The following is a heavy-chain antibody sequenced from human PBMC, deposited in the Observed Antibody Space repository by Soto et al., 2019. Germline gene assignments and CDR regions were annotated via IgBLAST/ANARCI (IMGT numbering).Heavy chain of an antibody. CDR1: GFTFSSYA. CDR3: AKDPRASYYGMDV. J-gene: IGHJ6*02. CDR2: VSRSGGDT. Sequence: GGSLRLSCAASGFTFSSYAMNWVRQAPGKGLEWVSSVSRSGGDTYYADSVKGRFTISRDNSKNTLYLQVNSLRAEDTAVYYCAKDPRASYYGMDVWGQGTTVTVSS. V-gene: IGHV3-23*01.